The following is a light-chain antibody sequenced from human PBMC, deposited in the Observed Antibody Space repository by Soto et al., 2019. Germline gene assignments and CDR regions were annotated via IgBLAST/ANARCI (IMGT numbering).Light chain of an antibody. CDR3: CSYAGRSNVV. CDR1: SGDVGTYNL. J-gene: IGLJ2*01. V-gene: IGLV2-23*02. Sequence: QSVLTQPASVSGSPGQSITISCTGTSGDVGTYNLVSWYQQHPGRAPKLIIFEVNKRPSGVSNRLSGSTSGNTASLAISGLQADDEADYHCCSYAGRSNVVCGGGTQLTVL. CDR2: EVN.